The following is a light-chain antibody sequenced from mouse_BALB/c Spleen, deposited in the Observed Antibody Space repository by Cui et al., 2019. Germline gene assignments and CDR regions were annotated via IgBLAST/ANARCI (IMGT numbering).Light chain of an antibody. CDR2: RTS. CDR3: QQYHSYPFT. V-gene: IGKV4-61*01. J-gene: IGKJ4*01. CDR1: SSVSY. Sequence: QILLTQSPSTMSASTGEKVTISCRASSSVSYMYWHQQKPGSSHKPWIYRTSTLASGVPARFSGSGSGISYSLTIVRMEAEDAATYYCQQYHSYPFTFGAGTKLEIK.